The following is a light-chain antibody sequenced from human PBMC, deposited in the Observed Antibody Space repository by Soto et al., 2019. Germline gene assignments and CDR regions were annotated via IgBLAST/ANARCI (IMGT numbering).Light chain of an antibody. CDR1: SGHSSYA. V-gene: IGLV4-69*01. J-gene: IGLJ3*02. CDR2: LNSDGSH. Sequence: QLVLTQSPSASASLGASVKLTCTLSSGHSSYAIAWHQQQPEKGPRYLMKLNSDGSHSKGDGIPDRFSGSSSGAERYLTISGLQSEDESDYYCQTWGPGIPWVFGGGTKVTVL. CDR3: QTWGPGIPWV.